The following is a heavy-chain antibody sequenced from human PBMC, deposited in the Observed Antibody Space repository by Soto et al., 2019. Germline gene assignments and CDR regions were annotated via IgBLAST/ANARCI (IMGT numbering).Heavy chain of an antibody. J-gene: IGHJ5*02. D-gene: IGHD3-16*01. CDR3: VKYTVTEDVGES. CDR1: GFTFSSYA. CDR2: VSRAGTYT. V-gene: IGHV3-23*01. Sequence: EVQLLESGGDVVRPGGSLRLSCAAAGFTFSSYAMGWGRQAPGKGLEWVAGVSRAGTYTFYADSLRGRFSISRDNSRDTVDLYMNALRGDDTAVYFCVKYTVTEDVGESWGQGTLVSVSS.